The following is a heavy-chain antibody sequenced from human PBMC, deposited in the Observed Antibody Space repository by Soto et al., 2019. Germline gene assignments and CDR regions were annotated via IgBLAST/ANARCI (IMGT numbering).Heavy chain of an antibody. D-gene: IGHD1-26*01. V-gene: IGHV3-48*03. CDR2: ISSSGSTI. Sequence: PGGSLRLSCAASGFTFSSYGMNWVRQAPGKGLEWVSYISSSGSTIYYADSVKGRFTISRDNAKNSLYLQMNSLRAEDTAVYYCARDSGSYSRSWFDPWGQGTLVTVSS. CDR1: GFTFSSYG. J-gene: IGHJ5*02. CDR3: ARDSGSYSRSWFDP.